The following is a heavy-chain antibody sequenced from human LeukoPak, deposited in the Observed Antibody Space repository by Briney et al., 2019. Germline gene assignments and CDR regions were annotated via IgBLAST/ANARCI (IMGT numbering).Heavy chain of an antibody. V-gene: IGHV3-74*01. J-gene: IGHJ4*02. D-gene: IGHD3-16*01. CDR2: INGDGRGT. CDR3: VRDDGGAGQNFDY. CDR1: AFTFSNYW. Sequence: GGSLRLSCAASAFTFSNYWMHWVRQVPGKGLVWVSRINGDGRGTAYADLVKGRFSISRDNAKNTLYLQMTSLRAEDTAVYYCVRDDGGAGQNFDYWGQGTLVTVSS.